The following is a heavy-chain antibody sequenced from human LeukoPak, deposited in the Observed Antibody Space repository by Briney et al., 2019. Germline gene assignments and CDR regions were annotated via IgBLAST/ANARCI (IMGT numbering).Heavy chain of an antibody. D-gene: IGHD2-2*02. CDR3: ARDNVVVPAAIPRDDYFDY. CDR2: INHSGST. V-gene: IGHV4-34*01. J-gene: IGHJ4*02. CDR1: GGSFSGYY. Sequence: SETLSLTCAVYGGSFSGYYWSWIRQPPGKGLEWIGEINHSGSTNYNPSLKSRVTISVDTFKNQFSLKLSSVTAADTAVYYCARDNVVVPAAIPRDDYFDYWGQGTLVTVSS.